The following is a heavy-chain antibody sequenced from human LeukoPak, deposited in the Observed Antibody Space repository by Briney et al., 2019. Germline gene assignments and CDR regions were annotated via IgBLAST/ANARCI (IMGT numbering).Heavy chain of an antibody. CDR2: INHSGST. CDR1: GGSISSCY. J-gene: IGHJ3*02. D-gene: IGHD3-22*01. CDR3: ARGALKGYYYDSSGYGRRNAFDI. V-gene: IGHV4-34*01. Sequence: SETLSLTCTVSGGSISSCYWSWIRQPAGKGLEWIGEINHSGSTNYNPSLKSRVTISVDTSKNQFSVKLSSVTAADTAVYYCARGALKGYYYDSSGYGRRNAFDIWGQGTMVTVSS.